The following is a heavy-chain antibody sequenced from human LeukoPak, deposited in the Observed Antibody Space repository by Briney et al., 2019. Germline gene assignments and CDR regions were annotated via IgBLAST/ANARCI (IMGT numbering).Heavy chain of an antibody. V-gene: IGHV4-39*07. J-gene: IGHJ5*02. Sequence: PSETLSLTCTVSGGSISSSNYYWGWIRQPPGTVLEWIASIYYSGSTYYNPSLNSRVTTSVHTSKQQFSLKLSSVTAADTAVYYCARGLAGFGELLYLNKITYNWFDPWGQGTLVTVSS. CDR3: ARGLAGFGELLYLNKITYNWFDP. CDR2: IYYSGST. D-gene: IGHD3-10*01. CDR1: GGSISSSNYY.